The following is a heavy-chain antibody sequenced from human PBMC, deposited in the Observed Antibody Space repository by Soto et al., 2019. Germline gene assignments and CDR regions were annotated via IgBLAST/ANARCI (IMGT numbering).Heavy chain of an antibody. D-gene: IGHD2-21*02. V-gene: IGHV4-39*01. CDR2: IYYSGST. J-gene: IGHJ5*02. Sequence: SETLSLTCSVSGGSISSSSCFWGWIRQPPGKGLEWIGSIYYSGSTYYNPSLKSRVTVSVDTSKNQFSLKLSSVTAADTAVYYCARHPSDFWFDPWGQGTLVTVSS. CDR3: ARHPSDFWFDP. CDR1: GGSISSSSCF.